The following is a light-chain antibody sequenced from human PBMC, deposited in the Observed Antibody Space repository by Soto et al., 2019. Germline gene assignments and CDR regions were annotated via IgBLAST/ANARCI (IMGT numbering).Light chain of an antibody. V-gene: IGLV1-40*01. Sequence: QSVLTQPPSVSGGPGQRVTISCTGSSSNIGAGYDVHWYQQLPGTAPKLLIYGNSNRPSGVPDRFSGSKSGTSASLAITGLQAEDEADYCCQSYDSSLSGLLFGGGTKLTVL. CDR1: SSNIGAGYD. CDR2: GNS. CDR3: QSYDSSLSGLL. J-gene: IGLJ2*01.